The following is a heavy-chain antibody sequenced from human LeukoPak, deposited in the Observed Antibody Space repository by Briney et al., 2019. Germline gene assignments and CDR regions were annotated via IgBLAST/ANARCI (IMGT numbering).Heavy chain of an antibody. CDR2: IIPIFGTA. V-gene: IGHV1-69*13. D-gene: IGHD3-22*01. CDR3: ARGGRGYYDSSGYPFDY. Sequence: ASVKVSCTASGGTFSSYAISWVRQAPGQGLEWMGGIIPIFGTANYAQKFQGRVTITADESTSTAYMELSSLRSEDTAVYYCARGGRGYYDSSGYPFDYWGQGTLVTVSS. J-gene: IGHJ4*02. CDR1: GGTFSSYA.